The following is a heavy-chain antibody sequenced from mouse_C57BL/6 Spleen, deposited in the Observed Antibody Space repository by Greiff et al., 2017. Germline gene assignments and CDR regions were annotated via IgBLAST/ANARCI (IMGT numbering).Heavy chain of an antibody. J-gene: IGHJ4*01. V-gene: IGHV2-5*01. D-gene: IGHD1-1*01. CDR3: AKSPPGSSYNYAMDY. CDR1: GFSLTSYG. CDR2: IWRGGST. Sequence: VKLVESGPGLVQPSQSLSITCTVSGFSLTSYGVHWVRQSPGKGLEWLGVIWRGGSTDSNAAFMSRLSITKDNSKSQVFFKMNSLQADDTAIYYCAKSPPGSSYNYAMDYWGQGTSVTVSS.